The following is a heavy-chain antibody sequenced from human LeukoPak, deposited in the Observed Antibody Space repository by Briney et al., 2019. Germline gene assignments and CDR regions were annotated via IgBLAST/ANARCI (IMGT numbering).Heavy chain of an antibody. V-gene: IGHV3-30*18. J-gene: IGHJ4*03. CDR2: ISYDGNNN. CDR1: GFTFCSYR. D-gene: IGHD3-10*01. CDR3: AKEGAGSGPFGY. Sequence: GGSLSPSCAVSGFTFCSYRIDCVRQAPGKGLEWVAVISYDGNNNYYADSVKGRFTISRDNSKNTLDLQMNSLRGEDTAVYYCAKEGAGSGPFGYWGPGVMVTVSS.